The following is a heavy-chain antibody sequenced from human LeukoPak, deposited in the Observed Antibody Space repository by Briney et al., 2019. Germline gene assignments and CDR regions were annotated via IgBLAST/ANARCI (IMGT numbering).Heavy chain of an antibody. CDR1: GYTLTELS. Sequence: ASVKVSCKVSGYTLTELSMHWVRQAPGKGLEWMGGFDPEDGETIYAQKFQGRVTMTEDTSTDTAYMELSSLRSEDTAVYYCATGSVPAPTYYDFWSGPGADAFDIWGQGTMVTVSS. V-gene: IGHV1-24*01. D-gene: IGHD3-3*01. CDR2: FDPEDGET. CDR3: ATGSVPAPTYYDFWSGPGADAFDI. J-gene: IGHJ3*02.